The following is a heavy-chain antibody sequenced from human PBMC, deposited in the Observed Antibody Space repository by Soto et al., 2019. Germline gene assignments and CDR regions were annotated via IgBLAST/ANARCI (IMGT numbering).Heavy chain of an antibody. CDR2: ISYDGSNK. CDR1: GFTFSSYG. Sequence: QVQLVESGGGVVQPGRSLRLSCAASGFTFSSYGMHWVRQAPGKGLEWVAVISYDGSNKYYADSVKGRFTISRDNSKNTLYLQMNSLRAEDTAVYYCAKDPRGQEGYGDYSWWGSYGMDVWGQGTTVTVSS. V-gene: IGHV3-30*18. CDR3: AKDPRGQEGYGDYSWWGSYGMDV. D-gene: IGHD4-17*01. J-gene: IGHJ6*02.